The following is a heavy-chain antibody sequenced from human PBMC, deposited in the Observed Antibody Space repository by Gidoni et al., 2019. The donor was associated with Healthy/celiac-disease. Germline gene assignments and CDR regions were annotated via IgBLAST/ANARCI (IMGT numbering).Heavy chain of an antibody. CDR2: IYYSGST. J-gene: IGHJ3*02. CDR1: GGSISSSSSY. V-gene: IGHV4-39*01. Sequence: QLQLQESGPGLVKPSETLSLTCTVSGGSISSSSSYWGWIRQPPGKGLEWIGSIYYSGSTYYNPSLKSRVTISVDASKNQCSLKLSSVTAADTAVYYCARQLAYCGGDCYPDAFDIWGQGTMVTVSS. D-gene: IGHD2-21*02. CDR3: ARQLAYCGGDCYPDAFDI.